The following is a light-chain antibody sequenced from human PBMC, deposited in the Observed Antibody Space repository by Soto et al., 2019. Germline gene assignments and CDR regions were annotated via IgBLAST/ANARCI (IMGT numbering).Light chain of an antibody. Sequence: EIVLTQSPATLSLSPGERATLSCMASQSVSSYLAWYQQKPGQAPRLLIYDASNRATGIPARFSGSGSGTDFTLTISSPEPDDCAVYYCQLRSNWPPKLTFGGGTKVEIK. CDR2: DAS. J-gene: IGKJ4*01. V-gene: IGKV3-11*01. CDR3: QLRSNWPPKLT. CDR1: QSVSSY.